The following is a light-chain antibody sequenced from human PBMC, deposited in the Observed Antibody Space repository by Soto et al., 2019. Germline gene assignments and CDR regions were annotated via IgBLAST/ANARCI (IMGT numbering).Light chain of an antibody. CDR3: CSYAGTYTWV. V-gene: IGLV2-11*01. CDR1: SSDVGGYNF. CDR2: DVS. Sequence: QSVLTQPRSVSGSPGQSVTISCTGTSSDVGGYNFVSWYQQHPGKAPKLMIYDVSKRPSGVPDRFSGSKSGSTASLTISGLRAEDEADYYCCSYAGTYTWVFGGGTKLTVL. J-gene: IGLJ2*01.